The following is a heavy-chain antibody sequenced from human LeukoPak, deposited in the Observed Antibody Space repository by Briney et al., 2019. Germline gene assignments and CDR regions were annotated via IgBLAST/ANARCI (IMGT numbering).Heavy chain of an antibody. CDR3: ARGMELRRRFFYYFDY. CDR2: INHSGST. J-gene: IGHJ4*02. Sequence: ASETLSHTCAVYGGSFSGYYWSWIRQPPGKGLEWIGEINHSGSTNYNPSLKSRVTISVDTSKNQFSLKLSSVTAADTAVYYCARGMELRRRFFYYFDYWGQGTLVTVSS. V-gene: IGHV4-34*01. D-gene: IGHD1-7*01. CDR1: GGSFSGYY.